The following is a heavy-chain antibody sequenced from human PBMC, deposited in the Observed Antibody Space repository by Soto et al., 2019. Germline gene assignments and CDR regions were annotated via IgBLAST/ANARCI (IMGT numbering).Heavy chain of an antibody. CDR3: ARLRQITGTMDYFDY. J-gene: IGHJ4*02. CDR2: IYDSGST. V-gene: IGHV4-59*01. D-gene: IGHD1-20*01. Sequence: SETLSLTCTVSGGSIHSYYWSWLRQAPGKGLEWIGYIYDSGSTYYTPSLKSRITISEDTSKNQYSLKVNSVTAADTAVYYCARLRQITGTMDYFDYWGQGTLVTVSS. CDR1: GGSIHSYY.